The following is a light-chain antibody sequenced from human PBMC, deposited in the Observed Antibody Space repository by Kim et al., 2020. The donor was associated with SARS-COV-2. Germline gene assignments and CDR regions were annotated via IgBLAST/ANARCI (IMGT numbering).Light chain of an antibody. V-gene: IGKV3-20*01. CDR2: AAS. J-gene: IGKJ1*01. CDR1: QSVSSSY. Sequence: EIVLTQSPGTLSLSPGERATLSCRASQSVSSSYLAWYQQKPGQAPRLLIYAASSRATGNPDRFSGSGSGTDFTLTISRLEPEDFAVYYCQQYGTSPWTFGQGTKVDIK. CDR3: QQYGTSPWT.